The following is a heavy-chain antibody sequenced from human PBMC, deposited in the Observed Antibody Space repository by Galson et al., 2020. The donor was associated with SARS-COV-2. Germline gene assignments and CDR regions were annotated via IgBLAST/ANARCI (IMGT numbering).Heavy chain of an antibody. CDR2: ISSSGSTI. V-gene: IGHV3-11*01. CDR3: ARGPIIPYYYYYMYF. Sequence: GESLKISCAASGFTFSDYYMSWIRQAPGKGLEWVSYISSSGSTIYYADSVKGRFTISRDNAKNSLYLQMNSLRAEDTAVYYCARGPIIPYYYYYMYFWGKGTSVTVSS. J-gene: IGHJ6*03. D-gene: IGHD1-20*01. CDR1: GFTFSDYY.